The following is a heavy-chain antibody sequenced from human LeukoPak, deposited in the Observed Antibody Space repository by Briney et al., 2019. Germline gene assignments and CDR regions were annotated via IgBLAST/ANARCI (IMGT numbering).Heavy chain of an antibody. CDR3: ARSSGRDGYNFGFDY. CDR1: GFTFSSYA. D-gene: IGHD5-24*01. Sequence: GGSPRLSCAASGFTFSSYAMSWVRQAPGKGLEWVSAISGSGGSTYYADSVKGRFTISRDNAKNSLYLQMNSLRAEDTAVYYCARSSGRDGYNFGFDYWGQGTLVTVSS. CDR2: ISGSGGST. V-gene: IGHV3-23*01. J-gene: IGHJ4*02.